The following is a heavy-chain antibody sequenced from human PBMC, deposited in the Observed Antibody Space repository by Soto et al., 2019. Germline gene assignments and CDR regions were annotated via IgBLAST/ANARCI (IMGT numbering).Heavy chain of an antibody. CDR1: GFTFSPYS. D-gene: IGHD6-19*01. J-gene: IGHJ3*01. Sequence: EEQLVESGGGLVQPGGSLRLSCAASGFTFSPYSLSWVRQAPGKGLEWVSYIDSSSGSIYYADSVKGRFTISRDNAKKSLWLQMNRLRDEDTAMYYCVRDSMWEQWLGPHDAFEVWGQGTMVTVSS. CDR3: VRDSMWEQWLGPHDAFEV. CDR2: IDSSSGSI. V-gene: IGHV3-48*02.